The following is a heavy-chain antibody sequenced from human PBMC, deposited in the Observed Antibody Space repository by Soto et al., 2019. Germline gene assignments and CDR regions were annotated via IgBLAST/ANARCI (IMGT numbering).Heavy chain of an antibody. D-gene: IGHD6-19*01. CDR1: GFSFVNYA. J-gene: IGHJ4*02. CDR3: AKATTNGGWFNPFDS. Sequence: EVQLLESGGGLVQPGGSLRLSCAASGFSFVNYAMNWVRQAPGKGLEWVSGLSGSGTSTYYADSVKGRFTISRDNSRDTLFLQMNSLTADDTAVYYCAKATTNGGWFNPFDSWDQGALVTVSS. CDR2: LSGSGTST. V-gene: IGHV3-23*01.